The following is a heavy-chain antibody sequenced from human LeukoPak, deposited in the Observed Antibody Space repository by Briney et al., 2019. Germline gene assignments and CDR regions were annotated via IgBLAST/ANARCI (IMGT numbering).Heavy chain of an antibody. CDR3: ARSGIPAAAPEPFDY. CDR1: GFTFSNAW. CDR2: ISSSGSTI. Sequence: GGSLRLSCAASGFTFSNAWMSWVRQAPGKGLVWVSYISSSGSTIYYADSVKGRFTISRDNAKNSLYLQMNSLRAEDTAVYYCARSGIPAAAPEPFDYRGQGTLVTVSS. D-gene: IGHD2-2*01. J-gene: IGHJ4*02. V-gene: IGHV3-11*01.